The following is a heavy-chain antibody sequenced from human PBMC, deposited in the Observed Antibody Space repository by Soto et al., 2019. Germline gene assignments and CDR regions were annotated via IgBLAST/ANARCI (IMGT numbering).Heavy chain of an antibody. J-gene: IGHJ4*02. D-gene: IGHD1-1*01. CDR1: GFTFSDSG. Sequence: GSLRLSCAASGFTFSDSGMHWVRQASGKGLEWVGRMRSKANGYATAYAASVKGRFTVSRDDSKNTVYLQMNSLKIEDTAVYYCARPTGTGSDYWGQGTLVTVSS. V-gene: IGHV3-73*01. CDR3: ARPTGTGSDY. CDR2: MRSKANGYAT.